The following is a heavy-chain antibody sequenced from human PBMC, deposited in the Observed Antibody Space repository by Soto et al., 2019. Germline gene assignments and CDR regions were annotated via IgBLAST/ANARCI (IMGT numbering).Heavy chain of an antibody. D-gene: IGHD6-13*01. CDR1: GYSFTSYW. CDR3: ARPRSSSRNYYGMDV. Sequence: PGDSLKISCKGSGYSFTSYWIGWVRQMPGKGLEWMGIIYPGDSDTRYSPSFQGQVTISADKSISTAYLQWSSLKASDTAMYYCARPRSSSRNYYGMDVWGQGTAVTVSS. CDR2: IYPGDSDT. V-gene: IGHV5-51*01. J-gene: IGHJ6*02.